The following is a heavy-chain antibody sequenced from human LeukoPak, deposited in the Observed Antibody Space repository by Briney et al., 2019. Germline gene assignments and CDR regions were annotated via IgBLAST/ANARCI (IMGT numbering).Heavy chain of an antibody. V-gene: IGHV3-7*01. CDR1: GFTFSSYW. J-gene: IGHJ6*02. CDR3: AREYYDILTGCQIDYGMDV. Sequence: GGSLRLSCAASGFTFSSYWMSWVRQAPGKGLEWVANIKQDGSEKYYVDSVKGRFTISRDNAKNSLYLQMNSLRAEDTAVYYCAREYYDILTGCQIDYGMDVSGQGTTVTVSS. CDR2: IKQDGSEK. D-gene: IGHD3-9*01.